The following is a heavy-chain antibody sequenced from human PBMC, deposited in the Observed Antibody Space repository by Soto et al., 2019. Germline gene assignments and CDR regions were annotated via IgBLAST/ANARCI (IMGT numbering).Heavy chain of an antibody. Sequence: ASVKVSCKASGYTFTSYGISWVRQAPGQGLEWMGWISAYNGNTKYTQKLQGRVTMTTDTSTSTAYMELRSLRSDDTAVCYCARGHGLRAISGVVIGRYAFDILGQGTMVTASS. J-gene: IGHJ3*02. D-gene: IGHD3-3*01. CDR2: ISAYNGNT. CDR1: GYTFTSYG. V-gene: IGHV1-18*04. CDR3: ARGHGLRAISGVVIGRYAFDI.